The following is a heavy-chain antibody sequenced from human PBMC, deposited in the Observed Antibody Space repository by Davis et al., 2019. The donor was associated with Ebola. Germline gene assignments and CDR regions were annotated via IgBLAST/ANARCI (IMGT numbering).Heavy chain of an antibody. CDR3: ARLDTAMGLDY. CDR1: GGSISSYY. D-gene: IGHD5-18*01. CDR2: IYYSGST. Sequence: SETLSLTCTVSGGSISSYYWSWIRQPPGKGLEWIGYIYYSGSTNYNPSLKSRVTISVDTSKNQFSLKLSSVTAADTAVYYCARLDTAMGLDYWGQGTLVIVSS. V-gene: IGHV4-59*08. J-gene: IGHJ4*02.